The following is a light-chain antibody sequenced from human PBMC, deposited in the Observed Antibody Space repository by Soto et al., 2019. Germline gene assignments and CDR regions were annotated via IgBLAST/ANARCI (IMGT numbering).Light chain of an antibody. CDR1: TRDVGGYNY. CDR3: TSYTNSGTVV. V-gene: IGLV2-14*01. J-gene: IGLJ3*02. CDR2: DV. Sequence: QSALTQPASVSGWPGQSITIYCTGSTRDVGGYNYVSWYQLSPGKAPKLLIYDVDRPSGVSNRFSGSKSGNTASLTISGLQAEDEADYYCTSYTNSGTVVFGGGTQLPVL.